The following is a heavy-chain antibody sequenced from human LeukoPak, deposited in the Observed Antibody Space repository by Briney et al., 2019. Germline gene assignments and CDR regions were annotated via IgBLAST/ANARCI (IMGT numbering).Heavy chain of an antibody. J-gene: IGHJ4*02. D-gene: IGHD3-16*01. V-gene: IGHV3-30-3*01. Sequence: GGSLGLSCAASGFTFISYAMHWVRQAPGKGLEWVAVISYDGSNKYYPDSVKGRFTISRDNSKNTLYLQMNSLRAEDTAVYFCASISGASWGDYWGQGTLVTVSS. CDR1: GFTFISYA. CDR2: ISYDGSNK. CDR3: ASISGASWGDY.